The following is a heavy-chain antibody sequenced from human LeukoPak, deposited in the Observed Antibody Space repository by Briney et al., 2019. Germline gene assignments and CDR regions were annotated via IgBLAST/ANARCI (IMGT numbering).Heavy chain of an antibody. CDR2: IKKDGSEK. Sequence: GGSLRLSCAASGFIFSSYWMSWVRQAPGKGLEWVANIKKDGSEKYYVDSVKGRFTISRDNAKNSLYLQVNSLGAEDTAVYYCAKTTNPLLDSSSSDYGGQGTLVSVSS. D-gene: IGHD3-22*01. J-gene: IGHJ4*02. CDR3: AKTTNPLLDSSSSDY. V-gene: IGHV3-7*01. CDR1: GFIFSSYW.